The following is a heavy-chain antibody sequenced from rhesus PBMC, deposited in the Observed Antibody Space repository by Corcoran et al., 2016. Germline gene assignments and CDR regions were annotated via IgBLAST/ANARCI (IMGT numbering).Heavy chain of an antibody. J-gene: IGHJ4*01. CDR2: LYGSSGRT. CDR1: GGSLSDSYY. Sequence: QVQLQESGPGLVKPSETLSLTCAVSGGSLSDSYYWHWISQPPGTGLEWIGNLYGSSGRTYYNPSLKSRVTISKDTSKNQFSLKLSSVTAADTAVYYCARERVDTVGTDLDYWGQGVLVTVSS. CDR3: ARERVDTVGTDLDY. V-gene: IGHV4S7*01. D-gene: IGHD5-24*01.